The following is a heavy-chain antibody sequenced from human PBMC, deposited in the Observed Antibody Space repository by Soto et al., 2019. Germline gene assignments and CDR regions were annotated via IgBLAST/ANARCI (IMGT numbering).Heavy chain of an antibody. CDR2: IIRSGGYE. J-gene: IGHJ3*02. D-gene: IGHD3-3*01. Sequence: GGSLRLSCAASGFTFTDFHMAWIRRAPGKGLEWVSNIIRSGGYEFYADSVKGRFTVSRDNAKNEVYLQMNSLRVEDTAVYYCARESFGCAFDIWGQGTMVTVSS. CDR3: ARESFGCAFDI. V-gene: IGHV3-11*01. CDR1: GFTFTDFH.